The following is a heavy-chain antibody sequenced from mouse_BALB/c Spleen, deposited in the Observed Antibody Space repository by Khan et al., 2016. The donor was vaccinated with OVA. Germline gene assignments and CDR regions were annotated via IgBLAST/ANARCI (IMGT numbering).Heavy chain of an antibody. Sequence: GQGMEWLRSTTPTSGYTDYNHNFKDKATLTADKSSSTAYMQLNSLTSDDSAVYYSARNRIDYWGQGTTLTVSS. V-gene: IGHV1-4*01. CDR2: TTPTSGYT. J-gene: IGHJ2*01. CDR3: ARNRIDY.